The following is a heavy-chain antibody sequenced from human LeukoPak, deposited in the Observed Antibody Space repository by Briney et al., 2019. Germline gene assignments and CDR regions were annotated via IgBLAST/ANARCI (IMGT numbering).Heavy chain of an antibody. CDR3: AKDPRIRKKIAAAGYFDY. CDR2: IWYDGSNK. CDR1: GFTFSSYG. V-gene: IGHV3-33*06. D-gene: IGHD6-13*01. Sequence: PGGSLRLSCAASGFTFSSYGMHWVRQAPGKGPEWVAVIWYDGSNKYYADSVKGRFTISRDNSKNTLYLQMNSLRAEDTAVYYCAKDPRIRKKIAAAGYFDYWGQGTLVTVSS. J-gene: IGHJ4*02.